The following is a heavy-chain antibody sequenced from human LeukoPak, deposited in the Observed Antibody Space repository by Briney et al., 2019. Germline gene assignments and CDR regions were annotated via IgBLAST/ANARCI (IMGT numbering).Heavy chain of an antibody. CDR1: GGSFSGYY. CDR2: INHSGST. J-gene: IGHJ4*02. D-gene: IGHD6-19*01. V-gene: IGHV4-34*01. Sequence: SETLSLTCAVYGGSFSGYYWSWIRQPPGKGLEWIGEINHSGSTNYNPSLKSRVTISVDTSKNQFSLQLNSVTPEDTAVYYCARESGWYQTFDYWGQGTLVTVSS. CDR3: ARESGWYQTFDY.